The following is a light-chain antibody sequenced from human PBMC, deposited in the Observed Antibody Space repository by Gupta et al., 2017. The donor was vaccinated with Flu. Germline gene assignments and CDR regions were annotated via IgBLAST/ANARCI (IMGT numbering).Light chain of an antibody. J-gene: IGLJ3*02. V-gene: IGLV1-51*02. CDR2: ENS. CDR1: SSNIGIYY. CDR3: GTWDSSLSAGV. Sequence: QSVLTQPPSVSAAPGQTVTISCSGSSSNIGIYYVSWYQHLPGTAPKLLIYENSVRPSGIPDRFSGSKSGTSATLAITGLQTGDEADYYCGTWDSSLSAGVFGGGTKLTVL.